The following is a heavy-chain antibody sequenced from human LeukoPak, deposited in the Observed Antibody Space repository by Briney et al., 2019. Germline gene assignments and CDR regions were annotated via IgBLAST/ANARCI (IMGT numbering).Heavy chain of an antibody. CDR3: ASGNDGAGRQYVKSDAFEI. J-gene: IGHJ3*02. CDR1: GYTFTSYG. V-gene: IGHV1-18*01. Sequence: GASVKVSCKASGYTFTSYGLSWVRQAPGQGLEWMGWISANNGNTNYAQKLQGRVTMTTDTSTSTAYMELRSLRSVDTAVYYCASGNDGAGRQYVKSDAFEIWGQGTMVTVSS. D-gene: IGHD3-10*01. CDR2: ISANNGNT.